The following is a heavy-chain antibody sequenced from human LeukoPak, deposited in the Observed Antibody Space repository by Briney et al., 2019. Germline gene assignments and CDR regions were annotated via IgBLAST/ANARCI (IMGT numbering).Heavy chain of an antibody. CDR2: ISSSSSYI. CDR3: ARDLFITMIEVYYGMDV. V-gene: IGHV3-21*01. CDR1: GFTFSSYS. Sequence: GGSLRPSCAASGFTFSSYSMNWVRQAPGKGLEWVSSISSSSSYIYYADSVKGRFTISRDNAKNSPYLQMNSLRAEDTAVYYCARDLFITMIEVYYGMDVWGQGTTVTVSS. J-gene: IGHJ6*02. D-gene: IGHD3-22*01.